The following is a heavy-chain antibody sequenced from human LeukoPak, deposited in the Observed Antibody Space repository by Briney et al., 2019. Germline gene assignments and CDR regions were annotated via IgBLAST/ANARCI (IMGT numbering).Heavy chain of an antibody. D-gene: IGHD4-4*01. CDR3: ARMTTVTTNYYYGMDV. CDR2: INHSGST. Sequence: SETLSLTCAVYGGSFSGYYWSWVRQPPGKGLEWIGEINHSGSTNYNPSLKSRVTISVDTSKNQFSLKLSSVTAADTAVYYCARMTTVTTNYYYGMDVWGQGTTVTVSS. V-gene: IGHV4-34*01. J-gene: IGHJ6*02. CDR1: GGSFSGYY.